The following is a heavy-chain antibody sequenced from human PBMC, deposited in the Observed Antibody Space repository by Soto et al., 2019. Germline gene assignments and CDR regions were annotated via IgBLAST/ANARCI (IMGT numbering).Heavy chain of an antibody. J-gene: IGHJ5*02. Sequence: SVKVSCKASGCTFSSYAISWVRQAPGQGLEWMGGIIPIFGTANYAQKFQGRVTITADESTSTAYVELSSLRSEDTAVYYCVRDGGWGVINGFDPWGQGTLVSVAS. D-gene: IGHD3-10*01. V-gene: IGHV1-69*13. CDR2: IIPIFGTA. CDR1: GCTFSSYA. CDR3: VRDGGWGVINGFDP.